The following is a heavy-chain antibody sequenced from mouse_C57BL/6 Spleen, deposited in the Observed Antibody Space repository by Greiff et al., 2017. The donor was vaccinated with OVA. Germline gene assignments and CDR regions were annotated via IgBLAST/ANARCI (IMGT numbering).Heavy chain of an antibody. J-gene: IGHJ2*01. Sequence: DVQLVESGPELVKPGASVKMSCKASGYTFTDYNMHWVKQSHGKSLEWIGYINPNNGGTSYNQKFKGKATLTVNKSSSTAYMELRSLTSEDSAVYYCARDYGSSTLYYFDYWGQGTTLTVSS. D-gene: IGHD1-1*01. CDR1: GYTFTDYN. CDR3: ARDYGSSTLYYFDY. V-gene: IGHV1-22*01. CDR2: INPNNGGT.